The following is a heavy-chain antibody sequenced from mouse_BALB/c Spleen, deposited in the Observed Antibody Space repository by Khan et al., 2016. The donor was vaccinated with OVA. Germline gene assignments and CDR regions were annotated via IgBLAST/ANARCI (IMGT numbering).Heavy chain of an antibody. D-gene: IGHD1-1*01. CDR3: ARAVTITTVVATDCDY. J-gene: IGHJ2*01. V-gene: IGHV3-2*02. CDR2: ISYSGRT. Sequence: EVQLQESGPGLVKPSQSLSLTCTVTGYSITSDYAWNWIRQFPGNKLEWMGYISYSGRTSYNPSLKSRISITRDTSKTQFFLQLNSVTNEDTATYYCARAVTITTVVATDCDYGGQGTTLTVSS. CDR1: GYSITSDYA.